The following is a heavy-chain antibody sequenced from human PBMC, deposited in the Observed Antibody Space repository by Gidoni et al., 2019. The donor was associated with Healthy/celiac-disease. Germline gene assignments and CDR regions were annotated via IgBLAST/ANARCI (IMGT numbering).Heavy chain of an antibody. Sequence: EVQLVESGGGLVQPGGSLRLSCAASGFTFSSYWMHWVRAAPGKGLVWVSRINRVGRSTRYGDSVKGGFTISREKAKNTMYLQMNSMRAEETAVYYCARAEVGLWFGDYYDGMDVWGQGTTVTVSS. CDR1: GFTFSSYW. CDR3: ARAEVGLWFGDYYDGMDV. D-gene: IGHD3-10*01. J-gene: IGHJ6*02. CDR2: INRVGRST. V-gene: IGHV3-74*01.